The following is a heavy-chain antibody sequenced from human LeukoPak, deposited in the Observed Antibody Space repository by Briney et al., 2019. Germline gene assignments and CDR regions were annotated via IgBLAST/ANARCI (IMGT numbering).Heavy chain of an antibody. CDR2: IYTSGST. Sequence: SETLSLTCNVSGGSISSYYWSWIRQPAGKGLEWIGRIYTSGSTNYNPSLKSRVTMSVDTSKDQFSLKLSSVTAADTAVYYCARDVVMITFGGVIVPDAFDIWGQGTMVTVSS. J-gene: IGHJ3*02. CDR1: GGSISSYY. V-gene: IGHV4-4*07. D-gene: IGHD3-16*02. CDR3: ARDVVMITFGGVIVPDAFDI.